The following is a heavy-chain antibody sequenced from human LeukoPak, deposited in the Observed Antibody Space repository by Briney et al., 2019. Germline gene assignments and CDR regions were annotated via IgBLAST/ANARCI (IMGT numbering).Heavy chain of an antibody. CDR3: ARGGYGSGLSPMDV. J-gene: IGHJ6*03. Sequence: PSETLSLTCAVYGGSFSGYYWSWIRQPPGKGLEWIGEINHSGSTNYNPSLKSRVTISVDTSKNQFSLKLSSVTAADTAVYYCARGGYGSGLSPMDVWGKGTTVTVSS. D-gene: IGHD3-10*01. CDR1: GGSFSGYY. CDR2: INHSGST. V-gene: IGHV4-34*01.